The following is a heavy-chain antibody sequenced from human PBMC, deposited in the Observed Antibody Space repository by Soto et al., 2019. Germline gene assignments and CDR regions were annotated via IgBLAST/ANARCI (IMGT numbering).Heavy chain of an antibody. CDR2: IYYSGST. D-gene: IGHD6-19*01. V-gene: IGHV4-39*01. CDR1: GGSINSSSYF. Sequence: PSETLSLTCSVSGGSINSSSYFWGWVRQPPGKGLEWIGSIYYSGSTYYNPSLRSRVTISVDTSKNQFSLKLSSVTAADTAVFYCARHYSSGSRNWFDPWGQATLVTVSS. J-gene: IGHJ5*02. CDR3: ARHYSSGSRNWFDP.